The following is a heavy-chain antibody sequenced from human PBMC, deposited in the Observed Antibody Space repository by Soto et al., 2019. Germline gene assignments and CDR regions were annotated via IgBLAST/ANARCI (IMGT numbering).Heavy chain of an antibody. J-gene: IGHJ6*02. CDR1: GGSISSSSYY. CDR3: AKSAALYYYGMDV. CDR2: IYYSGST. D-gene: IGHD6-25*01. V-gene: IGHV4-39*01. Sequence: QLQLQESGPGLVKPSETLSLTCTVSGGSISSSSYYWGWIRQPPGKGLEWIGSIYYSGSTYYNPSLKSRVXRSVDXXKNQFCLKLSSVTAADTAVYYCAKSAALYYYGMDVWGQGTTVTVSS.